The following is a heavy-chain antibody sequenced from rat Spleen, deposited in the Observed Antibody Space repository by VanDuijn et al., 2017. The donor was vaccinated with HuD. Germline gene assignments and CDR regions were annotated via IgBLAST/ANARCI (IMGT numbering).Heavy chain of an antibody. D-gene: IGHD1-2*01. CDR1: GFTFSSYG. J-gene: IGHJ2*01. CDR2: IVFDSSGV. Sequence: EVQLVESGGGLVQPGWSRKLSCAASGFTFSSYGMHWIRQAPEKGLEWVATIVFDSSGVYYRNAVKGRFTISRDDAKSTLYLQMDSLRSEDTATYYCATHGTMAARSGYYFDYWGQGVMVTVSS. V-gene: IGHV5-7*01. CDR3: ATHGTMAARSGYYFDY.